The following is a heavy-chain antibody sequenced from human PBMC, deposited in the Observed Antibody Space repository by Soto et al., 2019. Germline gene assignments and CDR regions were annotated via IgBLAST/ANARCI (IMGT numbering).Heavy chain of an antibody. J-gene: IGHJ5*02. Sequence: QVQLQESGPGLVKPSQTLSLTCTVSGGSISSGGYYWSWIRQHPGKGLEWIGYIYYSGSTYYNPSLKSRVTISVDTSKNQFSLKLSSVTAADTAVYYCASVGKYCSGGSCYSFLDPWGQGTLVTVSS. V-gene: IGHV4-30-4*08. D-gene: IGHD2-15*01. CDR2: IYYSGST. CDR1: GGSISSGGYY. CDR3: ASVGKYCSGGSCYSFLDP.